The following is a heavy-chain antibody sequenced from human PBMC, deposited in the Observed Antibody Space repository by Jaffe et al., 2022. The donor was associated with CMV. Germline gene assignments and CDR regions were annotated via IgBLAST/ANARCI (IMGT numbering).Heavy chain of an antibody. J-gene: IGHJ5*02. CDR3: ARSGSYSSWFDP. CDR2: ISSSGSTI. D-gene: IGHD1-26*01. Sequence: EVQLVESGGGLVQPGGSLRLSCAASGFTFSSYEMNWVRQAPGKGLEWVSYISSSGSTIYYADSVKGRFTISRDNAKNSLYLQMNSLRAEDTAVYYCARSGSYSSWFDPWGQGTLVTVSS. CDR1: GFTFSSYE. V-gene: IGHV3-48*03.